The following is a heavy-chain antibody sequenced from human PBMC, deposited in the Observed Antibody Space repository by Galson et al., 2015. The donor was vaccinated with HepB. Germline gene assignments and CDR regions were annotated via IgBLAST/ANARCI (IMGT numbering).Heavy chain of an antibody. V-gene: IGHV3-9*01. CDR2: ISWNSGSI. CDR1: GFTFDDYA. J-gene: IGHJ4*02. CDR3: AKGGLGYCTGGVCYTGYYFDY. D-gene: IGHD2-8*02. Sequence: SLRLSCAASGFTFDDYAMHWVRQAPGKGLEWDSGISWNSGSIGYADSVKGRFTISRDNAKNSLYLQMNSLRAEDTALYYCAKGGLGYCTGGVCYTGYYFDYWGQGTLVTVSS.